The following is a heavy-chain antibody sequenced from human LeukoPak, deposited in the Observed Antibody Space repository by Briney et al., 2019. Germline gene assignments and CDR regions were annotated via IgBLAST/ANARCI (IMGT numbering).Heavy chain of an antibody. D-gene: IGHD2-2*01. V-gene: IGHV3-7*01. J-gene: IGHJ3*02. CDR2: IRHDGGET. CDR3: ARDQCSSTSCYDGGAFDI. Sequence: GGSLRLSCAASGFSFITYWMGWVRQAPGKGLEWVANIRHDGGETYYVGSVKGRFTISRDNAKNSPYLQMNSLSAEDTAVYYCARDQCSSTSCYDGGAFDIWGQGTMVTVSS. CDR1: GFSFITYW.